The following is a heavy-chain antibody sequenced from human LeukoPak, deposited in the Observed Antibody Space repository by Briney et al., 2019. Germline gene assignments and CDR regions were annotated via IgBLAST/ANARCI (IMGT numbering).Heavy chain of an antibody. D-gene: IGHD3-10*01. CDR2: IYWNDDK. Sequence: SRPTLMKPTQTLTLTCTFSGFSLTTSGVGVGWIRQPRGKALEWLALIYWNDDKRYSPSLKSRLTITKDTSKNQVVLTMTNMYPVDTATYYCAHSSRGAQFDYWGQGTLVTVSS. CDR1: GFSLTTSGVG. J-gene: IGHJ4*02. V-gene: IGHV2-5*01. CDR3: AHSSRGAQFDY.